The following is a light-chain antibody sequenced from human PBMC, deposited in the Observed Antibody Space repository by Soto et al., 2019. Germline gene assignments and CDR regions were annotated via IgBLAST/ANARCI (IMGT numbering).Light chain of an antibody. CDR1: QDVGNY. CDR3: QQYENLPT. V-gene: IGKV1-33*01. J-gene: IGKJ5*01. Sequence: DIQMTQSPSSLSASVGDRVTITCQASQDVGNYLNWFQQKSGKAPKLLISDASKLETGVPSRFSGGGSGTHFTFTISSLQPEDIAIYYCQQYENLPTFGQGTRLEI. CDR2: DAS.